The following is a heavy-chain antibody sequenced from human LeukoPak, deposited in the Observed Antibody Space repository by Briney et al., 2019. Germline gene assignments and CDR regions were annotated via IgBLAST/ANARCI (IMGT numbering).Heavy chain of an antibody. Sequence: SETLSLTCTVSGGSISSGDYYWTWIRQPPGRGLEWIGSIYYSGSAYYNPSLESRVTISVDTSNNRFSLTLGSVTASDTSVYYCARLALPAAHNWFDPWGQGTRVTVSS. CDR3: ARLALPAAHNWFDP. V-gene: IGHV4-39*01. D-gene: IGHD2-2*01. CDR2: IYYSGSA. CDR1: GGSISSGDYY. J-gene: IGHJ5*02.